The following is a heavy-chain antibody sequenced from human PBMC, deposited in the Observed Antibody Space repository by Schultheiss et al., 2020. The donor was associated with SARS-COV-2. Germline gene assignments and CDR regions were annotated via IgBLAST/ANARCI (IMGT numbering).Heavy chain of an antibody. CDR2: IIPIFGTA. CDR1: GGTFSSYA. CDR3: ARAWVVSNYYGMDV. J-gene: IGHJ6*02. V-gene: IGHV1-69*05. D-gene: IGHD2-15*01. Sequence: SVKVSCKASGGTFSSYAISWVRQAPGQGLEWMGGIIPIFGTANYAQKLQGRVTMTTDTSTSTAYMELRSLRSDDTAVYYCARAWVVSNYYGMDVWGQGTTVTVSS.